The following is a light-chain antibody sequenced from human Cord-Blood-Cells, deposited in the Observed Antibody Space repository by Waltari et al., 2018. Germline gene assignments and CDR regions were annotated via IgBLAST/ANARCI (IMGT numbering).Light chain of an antibody. V-gene: IGKV3-15*01. CDR1: QSVSSN. Sequence: EIVMTQSQATLSVSPGERATLSCRASQSVSSNLAWYQQKPGQAPWLLIYGASTRATGIPTRFSGSGSGTEFTLTFSSLQSEDFAVYYCQQYNNWPLWTFGQGTKVEIK. J-gene: IGKJ1*01. CDR3: QQYNNWPLWT. CDR2: GAS.